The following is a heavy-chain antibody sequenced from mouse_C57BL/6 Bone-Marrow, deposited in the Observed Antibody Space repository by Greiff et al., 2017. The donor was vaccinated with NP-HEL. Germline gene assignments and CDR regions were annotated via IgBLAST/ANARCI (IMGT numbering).Heavy chain of an antibody. Sequence: QVQLKESGPGLVAPSQSLSITCTVSGFSLTSYAISWVRQPPGKGLEWLGVIWTGGGTTYNSALKSRLSISKDNSKSQVFLKMNSLQTDDTARYYCARNSVYYDYGFAYWGQGTLVTVSA. CDR3: ARNSVYYDYGFAY. CDR1: GFSLTSYA. D-gene: IGHD2-4*01. J-gene: IGHJ3*01. CDR2: IWTGGGT. V-gene: IGHV2-9-1*01.